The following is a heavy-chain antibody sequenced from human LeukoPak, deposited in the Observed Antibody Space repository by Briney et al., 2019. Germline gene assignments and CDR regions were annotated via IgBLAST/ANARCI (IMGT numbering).Heavy chain of an antibody. CDR3: ARGGRFWSGYSDFDY. J-gene: IGHJ4*02. D-gene: IGHD3-3*01. CDR2: INHSGST. V-gene: IGHV4-34*01. CDR1: GGSFSGYY. Sequence: PPETLSLTCAVYGGSFSGYYWSWIRQPPGKGLEWIGEINHSGSTNYNPSLKSRVTTSVDTSKNQFSLKLSSVTAADTAVYYCARGGRFWSGYSDFDYWGQGTLVTVSS.